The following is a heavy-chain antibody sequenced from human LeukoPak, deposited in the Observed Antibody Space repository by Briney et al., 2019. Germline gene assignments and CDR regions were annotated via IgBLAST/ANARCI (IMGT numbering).Heavy chain of an antibody. D-gene: IGHD3-22*01. CDR1: GGSISSSSYY. V-gene: IGHV4-39*07. Sequence: PSETLSLTCTVSGGSISSSSYYWGWIRQPPGKGLEWIGSIYYSGSTYYNPSLKSRVTISVDTSKNQFSLKLSSVTAADTAVYYCARARITMIVVVINYFDYWGQGTLVTVSS. J-gene: IGHJ4*02. CDR2: IYYSGST. CDR3: ARARITMIVVVINYFDY.